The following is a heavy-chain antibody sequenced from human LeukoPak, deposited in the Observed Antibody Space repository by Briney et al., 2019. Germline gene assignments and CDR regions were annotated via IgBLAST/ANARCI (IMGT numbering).Heavy chain of an antibody. Sequence: ETGGSLRLSCAASGFAFSSYGFHWVRQAPGKGLEWVAVIWYDGSNKYYADSAKGRFTISRDSSKNTLYLQMNSLRAEDTAVYYCAKDGSGGGWKWFDPWGQGTLVTVSS. CDR2: IWYDGSNK. CDR1: GFAFSSYG. V-gene: IGHV3-33*06. D-gene: IGHD2-15*01. CDR3: AKDGSGGGWKWFDP. J-gene: IGHJ5*02.